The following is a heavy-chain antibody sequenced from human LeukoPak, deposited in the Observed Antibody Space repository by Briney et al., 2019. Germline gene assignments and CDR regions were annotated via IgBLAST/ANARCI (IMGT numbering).Heavy chain of an antibody. CDR3: ASTTGYPRYYYFAY. D-gene: IGHD1-26*01. V-gene: IGHV3-48*04. CDR1: GFTFSSYS. CDR2: ISSSSSTI. J-gene: IGHJ4*02. Sequence: GGSLRLSCAASGFTFSSYSMNWVRQAPGKGLEWVSYISSSSSTIYYADSVKGRFTISRDNAKNSLYLQMNSLRAEDTAVYYCASTTGYPRYYYFAYWGQGTLVTVSS.